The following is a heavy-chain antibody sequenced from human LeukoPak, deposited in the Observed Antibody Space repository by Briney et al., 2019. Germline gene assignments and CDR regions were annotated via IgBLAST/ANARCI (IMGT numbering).Heavy chain of an antibody. CDR2: IYYSGTT. J-gene: IGHJ6*04. CDR1: GGSINSFY. Sequence: SETLSLTSTVSGGSINSFYWSWIRQPPGGGLEWIGYIYYSGTTNYNPSLKSRVTISVDASKNQFSLWLSSVTAADTAVYYCARLARLTLIRGVTGYHSLDVWGKGTKVTVSS. D-gene: IGHD3-10*01. V-gene: IGHV4-59*01. CDR3: ARLARLTLIRGVTGYHSLDV.